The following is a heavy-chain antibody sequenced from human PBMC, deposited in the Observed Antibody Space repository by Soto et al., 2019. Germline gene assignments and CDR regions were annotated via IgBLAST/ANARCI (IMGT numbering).Heavy chain of an antibody. CDR3: ARGQYSSSWYGAIDY. V-gene: IGHV1-46*01. Sequence: GASVKVSCKASGYTFTSYYMHWVRQAPGQGLEWMGIINPSGGSPSYAQKFQGRVAMTRGTSTNTVYMELSGLRSGDTAVYYCARGQYSSSWYGAIDYWGQGTLVTVSS. CDR2: INPSGGSP. J-gene: IGHJ4*02. CDR1: GYTFTSYY. D-gene: IGHD6-13*01.